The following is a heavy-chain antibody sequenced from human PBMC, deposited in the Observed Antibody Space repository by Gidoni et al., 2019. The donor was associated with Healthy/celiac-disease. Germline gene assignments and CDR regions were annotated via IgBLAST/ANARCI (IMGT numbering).Heavy chain of an antibody. V-gene: IGHV5-51*03. CDR2: IYPGDSDT. J-gene: IGHJ5*02. CDR1: GYSFTSYW. Sequence: EVQLVQSGAAVKKPGESLKISCKASGYSFTSYWIGWVRQMPGKGLEWLGIIYPGDSDTRYSPSFQGQVTISADKSISTAYLQWSSLKASDTAMYYCARLDSSGWYSGDWFDPWGQGTLVTVSS. D-gene: IGHD6-19*01. CDR3: ARLDSSGWYSGDWFDP.